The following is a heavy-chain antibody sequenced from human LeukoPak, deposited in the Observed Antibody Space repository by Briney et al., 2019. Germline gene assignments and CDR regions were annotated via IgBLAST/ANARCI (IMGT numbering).Heavy chain of an antibody. D-gene: IGHD3-10*01. Sequence: SETLSLTCAVYGGSFSGYYWSWIRQPPGKRLEWIGEINHSGSTNYNPSLKSRVTISVDTSKNQFSLKLSSVTAADTAVYYCARGGLNYYGSGSYRKYNWFDPWGQGTLVTVSS. CDR2: INHSGST. J-gene: IGHJ5*02. V-gene: IGHV4-34*01. CDR1: GGSFSGYY. CDR3: ARGGLNYYGSGSYRKYNWFDP.